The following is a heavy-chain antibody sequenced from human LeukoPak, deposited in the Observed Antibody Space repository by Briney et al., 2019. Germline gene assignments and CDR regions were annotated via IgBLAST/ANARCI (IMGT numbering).Heavy chain of an antibody. D-gene: IGHD3-10*01. J-gene: IGHJ6*03. CDR3: ARHSVQDHGAYYYYHMDV. CDR2: IYPGDSDT. CDR1: GYSFTSYW. Sequence: GESLKISCKGSGYSFTSYWIGWVRQMPGKGLEWMGIIYPGDSDTTYSPSFQGQVTISADKSISTAYLQWSSLKASDTAMYYCARHSVQDHGAYYYYHMDVWGKGTTVTVSS. V-gene: IGHV5-51*01.